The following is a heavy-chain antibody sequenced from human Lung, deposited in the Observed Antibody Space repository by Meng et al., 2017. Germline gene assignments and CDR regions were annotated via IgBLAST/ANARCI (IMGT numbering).Heavy chain of an antibody. J-gene: IGHJ4*02. CDR3: ARGPTTMAHDFDY. V-gene: IGHV4-34*01. CDR1: GGSFSNYY. CDR2: INHSGGT. D-gene: IGHD4-11*01. Sequence: VRPQQCGEDLLDPAAAPPLSCVVSGGSFSNYYWSWIRQPPGKGLEWIGEINHSGGTNYNPSLESRATISVDTSQNNLSLKLSSVTAADSAVYYCARGPTTMAHDFDYWGQGTLVTVSS.